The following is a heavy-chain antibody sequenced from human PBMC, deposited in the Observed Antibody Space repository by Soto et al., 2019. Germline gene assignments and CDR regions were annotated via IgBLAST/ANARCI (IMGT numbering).Heavy chain of an antibody. Sequence: QVQLVESGGGVVQPGRSLRLSCAASGFTFSSYAMHWVRQAPGKGLEWVAVISYDGSNKYYADSVKGRFTISRDNSKNTLYLQMNSLRAEDTAVYHCARDRMEWELLHYFDYWGQGTLVTVSS. V-gene: IGHV3-30-3*01. CDR1: GFTFSSYA. D-gene: IGHD1-26*01. CDR3: ARDRMEWELLHYFDY. J-gene: IGHJ4*02. CDR2: ISYDGSNK.